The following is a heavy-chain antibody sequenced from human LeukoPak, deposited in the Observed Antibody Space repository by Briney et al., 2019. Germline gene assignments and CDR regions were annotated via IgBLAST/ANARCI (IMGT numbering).Heavy chain of an antibody. V-gene: IGHV3-30*04. CDR3: ARAPRFVYDILTNYYFDY. CDR1: GFTFSSYA. J-gene: IGHJ4*02. D-gene: IGHD3-9*01. CDR2: ISYDGSNK. Sequence: GGSLRLSCAASGFTFSSYAMHWVRQAPGKGLEWVAVISYDGSNKYYADSVKGRFTISRDNSKNTLYLQMNSLRAEDTAVYYCARAPRFVYDILTNYYFDYWGQGTLVTVSS.